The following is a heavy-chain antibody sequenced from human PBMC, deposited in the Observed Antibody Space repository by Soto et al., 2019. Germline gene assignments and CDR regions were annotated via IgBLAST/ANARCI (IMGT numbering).Heavy chain of an antibody. CDR3: AGRVRDYCSGSAF. J-gene: IGHJ6*01. Sequence: MRGKGLEWMGVIYAGDSDTRYSPSFQGQVTISADQSINTAYLQWSSLKASDTAIYYAAGRVRDYCSGSAFWLQGTTDT. V-gene: IGHV5-51*01. D-gene: IGHD3-3*01. CDR2: IYAGDSDT.